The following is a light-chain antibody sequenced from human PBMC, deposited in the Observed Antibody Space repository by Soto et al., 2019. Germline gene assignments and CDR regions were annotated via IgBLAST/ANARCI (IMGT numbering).Light chain of an antibody. J-gene: IGLJ2*01. CDR1: SSDVGGYNY. V-gene: IGLV2-14*01. Sequence: QSVLTQPASVSGSPGHSITIFCTGTSSDVGGYNYVSWYQQHPGKAPKLMIYDVSNRPSGVSNRFSGSKSGNTASLTISGLQAEDEADYYCSSYTSSRTRVFGGGT. CDR2: DVS. CDR3: SSYTSSRTRV.